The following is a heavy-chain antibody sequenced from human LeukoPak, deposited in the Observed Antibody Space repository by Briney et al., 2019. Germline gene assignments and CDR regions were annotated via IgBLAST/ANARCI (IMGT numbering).Heavy chain of an antibody. CDR1: GGSISSSSYY. CDR2: INHSGST. J-gene: IGHJ5*02. V-gene: IGHV4-39*07. CDR3: ARVDPALRFLEWLYPDA. Sequence: SETLSLTCTVSGGSISSSSYYWGWIRQPPGKGLDWIGEINHSGSTNYNPSLKSRVTISVDTSKNQFSLKLSSVTAADTAVYYCARVDPALRFLEWLYPDAGGQGTLVTVSS. D-gene: IGHD3-3*01.